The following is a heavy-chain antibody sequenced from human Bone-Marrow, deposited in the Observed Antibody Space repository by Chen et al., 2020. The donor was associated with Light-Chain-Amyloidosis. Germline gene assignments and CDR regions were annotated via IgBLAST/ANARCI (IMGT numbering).Heavy chain of an antibody. CDR2: IYPDDSDA. V-gene: IGHV5-51*01. Sequence: EVQLEQSGPEVKKPGESLKISCKGSGYTFPNYWIGWVRQMPGKGLEWMGVIYPDDSDARYSPSCERQVTISADEFITTAYLQWMSLKASDTAMYYCARRRDGYNFDYWGQGTLVTVSS. CDR3: ARRRDGYNFDY. CDR1: GYTFPNYW. J-gene: IGHJ4*02. D-gene: IGHD5-12*01.